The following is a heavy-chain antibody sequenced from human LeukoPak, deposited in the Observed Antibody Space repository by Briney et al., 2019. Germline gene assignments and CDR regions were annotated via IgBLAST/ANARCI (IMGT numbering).Heavy chain of an antibody. CDR2: IKEDGSAQ. J-gene: IGHJ4*02. Sequence: GGSLRLSCAASGFTFRNNWMTWVRQAPGKGLEWVAHIKEDGSAQNYIDSVKGRFTISRDSSKNTLCLQMNSLRAEDTAVYYCAKVGYCSGDGCYYFDFWGQGTLVTVSS. V-gene: IGHV3-7*03. D-gene: IGHD2-15*01. CDR3: AKVGYCSGDGCYYFDF. CDR1: GFTFRNNW.